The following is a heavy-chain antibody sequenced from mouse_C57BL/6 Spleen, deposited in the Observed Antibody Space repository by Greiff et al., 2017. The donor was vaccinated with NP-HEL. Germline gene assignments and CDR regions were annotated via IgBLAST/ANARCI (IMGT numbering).Heavy chain of an antibody. V-gene: IGHV5-17*01. CDR3: ARTGYSNTAWFAY. J-gene: IGHJ3*01. Sequence: EVKLVESGGGLVKPGGSLKLSCAASGFTFSDYGMHWVRQAPEKGLEWVAYISSGSSTIYYADTVKGRFTISRDNAKNTLFLQMTSLRSEDTAMYYCARTGYSNTAWFAYWGQGTLVTVSA. CDR2: ISSGSSTI. CDR1: GFTFSDYG. D-gene: IGHD2-5*01.